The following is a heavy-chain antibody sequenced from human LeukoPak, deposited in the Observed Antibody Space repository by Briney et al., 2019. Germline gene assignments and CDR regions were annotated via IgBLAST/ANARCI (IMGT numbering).Heavy chain of an antibody. J-gene: IGHJ4*02. CDR2: ISAYNGNT. D-gene: IGHD3-22*01. Sequence: ASVKVSCKASGYTFTSYGISWVRQAPGQGLEWMGWISAYNGNTNYAQKLQGRVTMTTDISTSTAYMELRSLRSDDTAVYYCARDRRYYSDSSGYRPGDYWGQGTLVTVSS. CDR3: ARDRRYYSDSSGYRPGDY. V-gene: IGHV1-18*01. CDR1: GYTFTSYG.